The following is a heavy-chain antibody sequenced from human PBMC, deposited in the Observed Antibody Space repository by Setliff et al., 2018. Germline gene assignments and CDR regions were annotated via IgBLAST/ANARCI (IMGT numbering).Heavy chain of an antibody. V-gene: IGHV4-4*07. CDR2: IYTSGST. CDR1: GGSISSYY. Sequence: PSETLSLTCTVSGGSISSYYWSWIRQPAGKGLEWIGRIYTSGSTNYNPSLKSRVTISVDKSKNQFSLKLSSVTAADMAVYYCARVFSLNAFDIWGQGTMVTVSS. J-gene: IGHJ3*02. CDR3: ARVFSLNAFDI.